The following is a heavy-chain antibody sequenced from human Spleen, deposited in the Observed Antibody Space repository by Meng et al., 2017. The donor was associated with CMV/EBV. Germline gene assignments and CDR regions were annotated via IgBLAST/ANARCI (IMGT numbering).Heavy chain of an antibody. CDR3: AAAPYCDRPTCYSTLPH. CDR2: IVVGSGDT. Sequence: SVKVSCKASGFTFTTSVVQWVRQARGQRLEWVGWIVVGSGDTNIAQKFQERVTITRDLSTSTAYMELSSLISEDTAVYFSAAAPYCDRPTCYSTLPHWGQGTLVTVSS. V-gene: IGHV1-58*01. J-gene: IGHJ4*02. D-gene: IGHD2-2*02. CDR1: GFTFTTSV.